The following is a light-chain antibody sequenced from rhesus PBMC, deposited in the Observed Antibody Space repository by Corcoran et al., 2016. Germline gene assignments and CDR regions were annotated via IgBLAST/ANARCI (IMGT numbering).Light chain of an antibody. V-gene: IGKV2-65*01. CDR1: QSLVHSNGNTY. CDR2: EVS. J-gene: IGKJ3*01. CDR3: GQGTNLPFT. Sequence: DVVMTQSPLSLPITPGQPASISFRSSQSLVHSNGNTYLSWFQQKQGKPPRGLFYEVSNRDSGVPERFSGSGAGTDLILKISRVEAEDVGVYYCGQGTNLPFTFGPGTKLDIK.